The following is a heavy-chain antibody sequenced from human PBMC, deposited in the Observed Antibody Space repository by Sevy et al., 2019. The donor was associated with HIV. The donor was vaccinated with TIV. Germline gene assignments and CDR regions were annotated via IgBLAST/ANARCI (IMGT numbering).Heavy chain of an antibody. D-gene: IGHD3-10*01. Sequence: GGSLRLSCAASGFTFSTYALHWVRQAPGKGLEWVALISYDGNNKYYADSVKGRFTISRDNAKNSLYLQMNSLRAEDTAVYYCASPLPFYYGSGSEEFDYWGRGTLVTVSS. CDR3: ASPLPFYYGSGSEEFDY. CDR1: GFTFSTYA. J-gene: IGHJ4*02. V-gene: IGHV3-30-3*01. CDR2: ISYDGNNK.